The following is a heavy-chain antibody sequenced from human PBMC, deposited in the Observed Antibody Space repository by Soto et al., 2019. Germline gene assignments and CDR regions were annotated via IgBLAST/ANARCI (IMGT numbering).Heavy chain of an antibody. CDR1: GGSFSGYY. V-gene: IGHV4-34*01. Sequence: SETLSLTCAVYGGSFSGYYWSWIRQPPGKGLEWIGEINHSGSTNYNPSLKSRVTISVDTSKNQFSLKLSSVTAADTAVYYCARADYDILTGYYRDYWGQGTLVTVSS. J-gene: IGHJ4*02. D-gene: IGHD3-9*01. CDR2: INHSGST. CDR3: ARADYDILTGYYRDY.